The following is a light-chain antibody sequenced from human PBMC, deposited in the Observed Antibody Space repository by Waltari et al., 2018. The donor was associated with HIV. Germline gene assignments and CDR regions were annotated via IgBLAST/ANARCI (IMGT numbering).Light chain of an antibody. V-gene: IGLV1-47*01. Sequence: QSALTQPASVSGTPGQRVTISCSGSSSDIGSYYVYWFQQLPGTAPKLLIYRNNQRPSGVPDRFSGSKSGTSASLAISGLRSEDEADYYCATWDDNLSGVVFGGGTKLTVL. CDR3: ATWDDNLSGVV. CDR1: SSDIGSYY. J-gene: IGLJ2*01. CDR2: RNN.